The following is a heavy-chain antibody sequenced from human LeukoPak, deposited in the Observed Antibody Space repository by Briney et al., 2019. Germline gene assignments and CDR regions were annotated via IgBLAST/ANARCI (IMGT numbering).Heavy chain of an antibody. CDR3: AREGLEQLVQSFDY. CDR2: ISSSSSYI. V-gene: IGHV3-21*01. J-gene: IGHJ4*02. Sequence: GGSLRLSCAASGFAFSSYSMNWVRQAPGKGLEWVSSISSSSSYIYYADSVKGRFTISRDNAKNSLYLQMNSLRAEDTAVYYCAREGLEQLVQSFDYWGQGTLVTVSS. D-gene: IGHD6-6*01. CDR1: GFAFSSYS.